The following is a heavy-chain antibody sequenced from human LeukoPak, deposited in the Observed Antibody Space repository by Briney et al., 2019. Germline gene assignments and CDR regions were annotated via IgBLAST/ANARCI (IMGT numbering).Heavy chain of an antibody. CDR1: GFTFSSYN. Sequence: GGSLRLSCAASGFTFSSYNMNWVRQAPGKGLEWVSSVSSSSNFIYYADSVKGRFTVSRDNTKNSLYLQMNSLRAEDTAVYYCARDRDFWQHDVWFDPWGQGTLVTVSS. V-gene: IGHV3-21*06. J-gene: IGHJ5*02. CDR3: ARDRDFWQHDVWFDP. CDR2: VSSSSNFI. D-gene: IGHD3-3*01.